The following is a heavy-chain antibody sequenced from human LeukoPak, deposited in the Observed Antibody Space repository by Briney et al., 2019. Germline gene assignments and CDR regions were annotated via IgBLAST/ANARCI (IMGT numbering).Heavy chain of an antibody. CDR3: ARDPHGIIVYGMDV. D-gene: IGHD1-14*01. CDR1: GYIFTGYY. J-gene: IGHJ6*02. V-gene: IGHV1-2*02. CDR2: INPNNGGT. Sequence: ASVKVSCKTSGYIFTGYYMHWVRQAPGQGLEWMGWINPNNGGTNYAQKFQGRVTMARDLSISTAYMELNRLTSDDTAVYYCARDPHGIIVYGMDVWGQGTTVTVSS.